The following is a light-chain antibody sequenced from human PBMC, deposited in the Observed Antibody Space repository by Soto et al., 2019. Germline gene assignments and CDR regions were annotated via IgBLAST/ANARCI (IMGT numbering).Light chain of an antibody. CDR1: QSVSSTY. V-gene: IGKV3-20*01. J-gene: IGKJ2*01. Sequence: EIVLTQSPGTLSLSPGERVTLSCRASQSVSSTYIVWYQQKPGQAPRLLIYGASSRATGIPDRFSASGSGTDFTLTISRLEPEDFAVYYCQHYGTSLMYTFGQGTKLEIK. CDR3: QHYGTSLMYT. CDR2: GAS.